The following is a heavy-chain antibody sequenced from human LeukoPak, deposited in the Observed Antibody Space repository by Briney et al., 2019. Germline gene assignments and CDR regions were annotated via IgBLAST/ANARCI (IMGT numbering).Heavy chain of an antibody. V-gene: IGHV4-34*01. Sequence: SETLSLTCAVYGGSFSGYYWSWIRQPPGKGLEWIGEINHSGSTNYNPSLKSRVTISVDTSKNQFSLKLSSVTAADTAVYYCARGPALDYYYDSSGYVGYYYGMDVWGQGTTVTVSS. D-gene: IGHD3-22*01. CDR1: GGSFSGYY. J-gene: IGHJ6*02. CDR2: INHSGST. CDR3: ARGPALDYYYDSSGYVGYYYGMDV.